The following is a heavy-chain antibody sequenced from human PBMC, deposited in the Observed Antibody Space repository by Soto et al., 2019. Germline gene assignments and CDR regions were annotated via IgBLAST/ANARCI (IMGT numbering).Heavy chain of an antibody. CDR2: INHSGST. CDR3: AVGNGYYNY. CDR1: GGSLRGYY. V-gene: IGHV4-34*01. D-gene: IGHD3-22*01. J-gene: IGHJ4*02. Sequence: SETLSLTCAVDGGSLRGYYWTWIRQPPGKGLEWIGEINHSGSTNCNPSLKSRVTISVDRSKNQFSLKLSSVTAADTAVYYCAVGNGYYNYWGQGTLVTVS.